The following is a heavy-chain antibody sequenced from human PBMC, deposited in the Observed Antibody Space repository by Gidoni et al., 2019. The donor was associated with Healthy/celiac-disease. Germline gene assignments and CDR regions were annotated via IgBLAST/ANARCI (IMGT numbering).Heavy chain of an antibody. J-gene: IGHJ4*02. CDR1: AFPFSSYS. CDR2: ISGSGGST. Sequence: EVQLVASGGGLVQPGGSLRLSCSASAFPFSSYSMSWVRQAPGKGLAWVSAISGSGGSTYYADSVKGRFTISRDNSKNTLYLQMNSLRAEDTAVYYCAKAAATMVRGVITPFDYWGQGTLVTVSS. D-gene: IGHD3-10*01. V-gene: IGHV3-23*04. CDR3: AKAAATMVRGVITPFDY.